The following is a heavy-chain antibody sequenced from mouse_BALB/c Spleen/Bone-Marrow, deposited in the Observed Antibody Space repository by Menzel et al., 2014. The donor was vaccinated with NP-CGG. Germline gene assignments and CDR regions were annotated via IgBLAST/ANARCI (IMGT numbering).Heavy chain of an antibody. CDR2: INPYNGGT. D-gene: IGHD1-1*01. Sequence: VNLQQPGPGLVKPGASMKISCKASGYTFTGYTMHWVKQSHGKNLEWIGYINPYNGGTSYNQKFKGKATFTVDKSSXTVYMEFFNLTSEYSSVYYCASYYGSSWAIDVWGPGTTVTVSS. J-gene: IGHJ1*01. CDR3: ASYYGSSWAIDV. CDR1: GYTFTGYT. V-gene: IGHV1-34*01.